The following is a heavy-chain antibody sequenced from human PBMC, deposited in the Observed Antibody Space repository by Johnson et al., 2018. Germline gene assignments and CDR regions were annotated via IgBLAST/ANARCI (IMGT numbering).Heavy chain of an antibody. CDR2: LGTAGDT. V-gene: IGHV3-13*01. CDR3: ARGPARYGYGMDV. Sequence: VQLVQSGGGLVQPGGSLRPSCAASGFTFSSYDMHWVRQATGNGLEWVSALGTAGDTYYPGSVKGRFTIPRENAKNSLYLQMNSLRAGDTAVYYCARGPARYGYGMDVWGQGTTVTVSS. CDR1: GFTFSSYD. D-gene: IGHD5-18*01. J-gene: IGHJ6*02.